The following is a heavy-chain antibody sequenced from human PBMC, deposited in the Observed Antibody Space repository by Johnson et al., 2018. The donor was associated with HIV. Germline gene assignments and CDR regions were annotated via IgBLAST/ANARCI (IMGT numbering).Heavy chain of an antibody. J-gene: IGHJ3*02. D-gene: IGHD6-13*01. CDR1: GLNFSDFS. CDR2: ISYDGSNK. CDR3: TTMGLGSSSWRYDAFDI. V-gene: IGHV3-30*03. Sequence: QVQLVESGGGVVQPGRSMKLSCAASGLNFSDFSMHWVRQAPGKGLEWVAVISYDGSNKYYADSVKGRFTISRDNSKNTLYLQMNSLRAEDTAVYYCTTMGLGSSSWRYDAFDIWGQGTMVTVSS.